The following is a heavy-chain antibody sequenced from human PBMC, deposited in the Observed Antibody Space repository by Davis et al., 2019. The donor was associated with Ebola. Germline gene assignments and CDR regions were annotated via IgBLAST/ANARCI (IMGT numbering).Heavy chain of an antibody. CDR1: GCPISSTSYY. Sequence: PSETLSLTCTVSGCPISSTSYYWGCVRQPPGKGLEWIGSIYYSGSTNYTPSLNSRVTISVDTSKNQFTLKLSSVTAADTAVYYCAGGPDGDYWGQGTLVTVSS. D-gene: IGHD1-14*01. J-gene: IGHJ4*02. V-gene: IGHV4-39*01. CDR2: IYYSGST. CDR3: AGGPDGDY.